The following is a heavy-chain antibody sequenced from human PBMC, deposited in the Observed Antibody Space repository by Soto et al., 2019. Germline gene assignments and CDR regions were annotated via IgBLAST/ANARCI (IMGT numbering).Heavy chain of an antibody. V-gene: IGHV1-69*12. J-gene: IGHJ4*02. CDR2: IVPIVDTS. CDR3: VRVVAIPGYPDN. D-gene: IGHD5-12*01. Sequence: QVQLVQSGAEVRQPAASVKVSCKTSGGTFSSYAISWVRQAPGPGLEWMGGIVPIVDTSTYAQKFQGRVTITADEATSRVYMELSSLRSDDTAVYYCVRVVAIPGYPDNWGQGTLVTVSS. CDR1: GGTFSSYA.